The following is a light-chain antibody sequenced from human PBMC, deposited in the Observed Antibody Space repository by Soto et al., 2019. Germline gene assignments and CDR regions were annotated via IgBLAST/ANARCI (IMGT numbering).Light chain of an antibody. CDR3: QKYNSAPLT. V-gene: IGKV1-27*01. CDR1: HAINNY. Sequence: DIQMTQSPSSLSASVGDRVAITCRASHAINNYLAWYQQKPGKFPKLLIYAASTLHPGVPSRFSGSGSGTDFTLTISSLQPEDVATYYCQKYNSAPLTFGPGTRLETK. J-gene: IGKJ5*01. CDR2: AAS.